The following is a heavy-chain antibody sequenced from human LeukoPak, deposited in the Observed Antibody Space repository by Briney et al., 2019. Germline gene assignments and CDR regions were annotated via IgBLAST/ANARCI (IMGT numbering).Heavy chain of an antibody. CDR2: ISSSSSYI. CDR1: GFTFSSYS. CDR3: AGRWITMGGGV. J-gene: IGHJ6*04. V-gene: IGHV3-21*01. Sequence: GGSLRLSCAASGFTFSSYSMNWVRQAPGQGLEWVSSISSSSSYIYYAHSVKSRFTITRDKAKNSLYLQLNSVRAEDTAVYYCAGRWITMGGGVWGKGTTVTISS. D-gene: IGHD3-10*02.